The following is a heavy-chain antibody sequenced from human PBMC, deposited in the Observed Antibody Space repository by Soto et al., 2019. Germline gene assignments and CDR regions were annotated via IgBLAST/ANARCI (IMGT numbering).Heavy chain of an antibody. V-gene: IGHV3-30*18. D-gene: IGHD1-26*01. CDR1: GFTFGNYG. J-gene: IGHJ4*02. CDR3: VKGGGSARDFDY. CDR2: TSYDGNNK. Sequence: QVQLVDSGGDVVQPGGSLRLSCTGSGFTFGNYGMHWVRQAPAKGLEWVASTSYDGNNKYYADSLKGRFTTSRDNSKNIVYLQMTSLGPEDTAVYYCVKGGGSARDFDYWGQGALVTVSS.